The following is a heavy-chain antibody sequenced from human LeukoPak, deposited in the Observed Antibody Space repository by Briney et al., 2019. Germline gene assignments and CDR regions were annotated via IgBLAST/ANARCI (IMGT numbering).Heavy chain of an antibody. J-gene: IGHJ4*02. D-gene: IGHD2-21*02. V-gene: IGHV3-30*04. CDR3: AQAPIVVVTANLQSHFDY. Sequence: GGSLRLSCAASGFTFSSYAMHWVRQAPGKGLEWVAVISYDGSNKYYVDSVKGRFTISRDNSKDTLYLQMNSLRAEDTAVYYCAQAPIVVVTANLQSHFDYWGQGTLVTVSS. CDR2: ISYDGSNK. CDR1: GFTFSSYA.